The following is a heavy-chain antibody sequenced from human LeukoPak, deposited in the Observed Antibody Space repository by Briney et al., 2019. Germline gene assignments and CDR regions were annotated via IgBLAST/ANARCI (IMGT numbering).Heavy chain of an antibody. V-gene: IGHV4-59*01. J-gene: IGHJ5*02. D-gene: IGHD3-9*01. CDR3: ARGRYSAGDNWFDP. CDR2: IYYTGST. Sequence: SETLSLTCTVSGGSMRSYYWSWIRQPPGKGLEWIGYIYYTGSTNYNPSLKSRVTMLIDTSKNQFSLKLSSVTAADTAVYYCARGRYSAGDNWFDPWGQGTLVTVSS. CDR1: GGSMRSYY.